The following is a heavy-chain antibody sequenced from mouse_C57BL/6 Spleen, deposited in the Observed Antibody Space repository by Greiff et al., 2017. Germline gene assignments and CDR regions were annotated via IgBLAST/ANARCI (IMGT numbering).Heavy chain of an antibody. Sequence: QVQLQQPGAELVKPGASVKMSCKASGYTFTSYWITWVKQRPGQGLEWIGDIYPGSGSTNYNEKFKSKATLTVDKSSSTAYMQLSSLTSEDSAVYYCARGDDGYYGGYFDVWGTGTTVTVSS. CDR1: GYTFTSYW. V-gene: IGHV1-55*01. J-gene: IGHJ1*03. CDR2: IYPGSGST. D-gene: IGHD2-3*01. CDR3: ARGDDGYYGGYFDV.